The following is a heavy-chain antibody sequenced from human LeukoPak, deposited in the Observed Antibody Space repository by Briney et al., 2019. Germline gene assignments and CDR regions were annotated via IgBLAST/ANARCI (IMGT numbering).Heavy chain of an antibody. Sequence: GGSLRLSCAASGFTFDDYRMSWVRQAPGKGLEWVSGINSNGGSTGYADSVKGRFTISRDNAKNSLYLQMTSLRAEDTALYYCASSFYGSGTLDIDVWGKGTTVTVSS. CDR1: GFTFDDYR. CDR2: INSNGGST. J-gene: IGHJ6*03. CDR3: ASSFYGSGTLDIDV. V-gene: IGHV3-20*04. D-gene: IGHD3-10*01.